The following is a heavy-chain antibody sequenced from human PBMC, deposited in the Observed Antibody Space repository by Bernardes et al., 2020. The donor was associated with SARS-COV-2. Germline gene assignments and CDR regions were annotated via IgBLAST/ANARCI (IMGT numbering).Heavy chain of an antibody. J-gene: IGHJ4*02. D-gene: IGHD2-15*01. CDR3: AKDRGSVVTDFDY. CDR1: GFTFGAYA. CDR2: MTGAGDGVSP. Sequence: GGSLRLSCAASGFTFGAYAMSWVRQAPGKRLEWVSAMTGAGDGVSPYYADSVKGRFSTSRDNSKNTVSLQMNSLRAEDTAIYYCAKDRGSVVTDFDYWGQGTLVTVSS. V-gene: IGHV3-23*01.